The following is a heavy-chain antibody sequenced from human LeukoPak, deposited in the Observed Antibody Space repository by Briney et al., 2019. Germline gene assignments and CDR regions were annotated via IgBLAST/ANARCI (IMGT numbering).Heavy chain of an antibody. D-gene: IGHD2-2*01. CDR3: ARDGPRYCSSTSCYSYCSGGSCTCYFDY. Sequence: GGSLRLSCAASGFTFSSYSMNWVRQAPGKGLEWVSSISSSSSYIYYADSVKGRFTISRDNAKNSLYLQMNSLRAEDTAVYYCARDGPRYCSSTSCYSYCSGGSCTCYFDYWGQGTLVTVSS. J-gene: IGHJ4*02. CDR1: GFTFSSYS. CDR2: ISSSSSYI. V-gene: IGHV3-21*01.